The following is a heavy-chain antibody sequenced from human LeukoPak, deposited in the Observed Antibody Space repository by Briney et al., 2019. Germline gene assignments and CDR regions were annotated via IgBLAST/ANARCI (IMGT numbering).Heavy chain of an antibody. J-gene: IGHJ6*03. Sequence: GGSLRLSCAASGFTFSSYSMNWVRQAPGKGLEWVSYISSSSSTIYYADSVKGRFTISRDNAKNSLYLQMNSLRAEDTAVYYCARSSGWDYYYYYYYMDVWGKGTTVTVSS. CDR3: ARSSGWDYYYYYYYMDV. CDR1: GFTFSSYS. CDR2: ISSSSSTI. V-gene: IGHV3-48*01. D-gene: IGHD6-19*01.